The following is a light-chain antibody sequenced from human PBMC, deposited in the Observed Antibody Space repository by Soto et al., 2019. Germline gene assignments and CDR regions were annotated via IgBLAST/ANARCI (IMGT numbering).Light chain of an antibody. CDR2: KNN. Sequence: QSVLTQPPSASGTPGQRVTISCSGSGSNIGSNTVNWYQQLPGTAPKLLIYKNNQRPSGVPDRFSGSKSGTSASLAISGLQSEDEADYYCAAWDDSLNGRVFGGGTKVTVL. CDR1: GSNIGSNT. J-gene: IGLJ3*02. V-gene: IGLV1-44*01. CDR3: AAWDDSLNGRV.